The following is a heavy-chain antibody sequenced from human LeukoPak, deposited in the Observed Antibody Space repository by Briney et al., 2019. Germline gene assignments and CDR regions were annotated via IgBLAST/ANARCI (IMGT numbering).Heavy chain of an antibody. CDR3: ATETNGRHYDY. V-gene: IGHV3-21*06. D-gene: IGHD1-14*01. CDR1: GLTFSTSG. CDR2: IGPTGSHR. J-gene: IGHJ4*02. Sequence: PGGSLRLSCTASGLTFSTSGFNWVRQPPAKGLEWVASIGPTGSHRYHADSIKGRFTISRDNANNFLYLQMNSLRAEDTAVYYCATETNGRHYDYWGQGTLLTVSS.